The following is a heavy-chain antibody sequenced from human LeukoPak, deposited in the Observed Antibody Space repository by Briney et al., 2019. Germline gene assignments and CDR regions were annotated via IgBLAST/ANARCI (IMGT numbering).Heavy chain of an antibody. J-gene: IGHJ2*01. D-gene: IGHD3-9*01. CDR1: GGSISSYY. CDR3: ARRILTGYPKYDWYFDL. V-gene: IGHV4-59*07. CDR2: IYYSGST. Sequence: SDTLSLPCTVSGGSISSYYWSWLRQPPGKGLEWCGYIYYSGSTNYNPSLKSRITISVDTSKNQSSLKLSSVTAADTAVYYCARRILTGYPKYDWYFDLWGRGTLVTVSS.